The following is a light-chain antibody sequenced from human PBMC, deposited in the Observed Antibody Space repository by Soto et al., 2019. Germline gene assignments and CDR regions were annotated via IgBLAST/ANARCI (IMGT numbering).Light chain of an antibody. J-gene: IGKJ1*01. CDR2: AAS. CDR1: QSVRSN. V-gene: IGKV3-15*01. CDR3: QQYGSSGT. Sequence: EIVMTQSPATLSVSPGERATLSCRASQSVRSNLAWYQQKPGQAPRLVIYAASTRATGIPDRFSGSVSGTEFTLTISSLQSEDFAVYYCQQYGSSGTFGQGTKVDIK.